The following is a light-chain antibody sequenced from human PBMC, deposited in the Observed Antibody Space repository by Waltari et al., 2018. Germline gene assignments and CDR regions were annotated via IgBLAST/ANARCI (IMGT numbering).Light chain of an antibody. Sequence: QSTLTQPASVSGSTGQSITISCTGVSSNLFPWYQQLPGKVPKLILYDVYNRPSGVSSRFSGSKSGNTASLTISGLQAEDEADYYCNSYTSTTTPNWVFGGGTKLTVL. J-gene: IGLJ3*02. CDR2: DVY. CDR3: NSYTSTTTPNWV. CDR1: SSNL. V-gene: IGLV2-14*03.